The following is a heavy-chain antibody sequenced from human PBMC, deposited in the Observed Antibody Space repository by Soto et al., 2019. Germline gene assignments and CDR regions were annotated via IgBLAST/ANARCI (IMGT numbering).Heavy chain of an antibody. CDR1: GFTFSSYA. J-gene: IGHJ6*03. V-gene: IGHV3-23*01. D-gene: IGHD2-2*01. Sequence: GSLRLSCAASGFTFSSYAMSWVRQAPGKGLEWVSAISGSGGSTYYADSVKGRFTISRDNSKNTLYLQMNSLRAEDTAVYYCAKKAVVVPAAIYGSDYYYYMDVWGKGTTVTVSS. CDR2: ISGSGGST. CDR3: AKKAVVVPAAIYGSDYYYYMDV.